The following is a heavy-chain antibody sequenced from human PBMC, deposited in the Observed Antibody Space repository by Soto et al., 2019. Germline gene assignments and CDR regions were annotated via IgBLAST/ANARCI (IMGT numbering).Heavy chain of an antibody. Sequence: QVQLVQSGAEVKKPGSSVKVSCKASGGTFSSYAISWVRQAPGQGLEWMGGIIPIFGTANYAQKFQGRVTITADESTSTAYMELGSLRSEDTAVYYCARAGRDTAMDHDAFDIWGQGTMVTVSS. CDR1: GGTFSSYA. D-gene: IGHD5-18*01. V-gene: IGHV1-69*01. CDR3: ARAGRDTAMDHDAFDI. CDR2: IIPIFGTA. J-gene: IGHJ3*02.